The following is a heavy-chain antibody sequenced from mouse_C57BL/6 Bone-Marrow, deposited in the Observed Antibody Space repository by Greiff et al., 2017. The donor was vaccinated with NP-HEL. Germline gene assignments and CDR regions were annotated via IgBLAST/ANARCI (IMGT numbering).Heavy chain of an antibody. CDR2: ISSGGSYT. J-gene: IGHJ1*03. CDR1: GFTFSSYG. Sequence: EVMLVESGGDLVKPGGSLKLSCAASGFTFSSYGMSWVRQTPDKRLEWVATISSGGSYTYYPDSVKGRFTISRDNATNTLYLHMSSLKSEDTAMYYCAGHGNWYFDVWGTGTTITVSS. D-gene: IGHD2-1*01. V-gene: IGHV5-6*02. CDR3: AGHGNWYFDV.